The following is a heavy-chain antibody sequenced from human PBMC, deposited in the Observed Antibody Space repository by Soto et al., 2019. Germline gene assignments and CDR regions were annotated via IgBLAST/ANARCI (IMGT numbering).Heavy chain of an antibody. D-gene: IGHD2-2*01. V-gene: IGHV3-11*01. J-gene: IGHJ5*02. CDR2: ISSSGSTI. Sequence: PGGSLRLSCAASGFTFSDYYMSWIRQAPGKGLEWVSYISSSGSTIYYADSVKGRFTISRDNAKNSLYLQMNCLRAEDTAVYYCARDREVTVFPGGIVVVPAAIWFDPWGQETLVTVSS. CDR3: ARDREVTVFPGGIVVVPAAIWFDP. CDR1: GFTFSDYY.